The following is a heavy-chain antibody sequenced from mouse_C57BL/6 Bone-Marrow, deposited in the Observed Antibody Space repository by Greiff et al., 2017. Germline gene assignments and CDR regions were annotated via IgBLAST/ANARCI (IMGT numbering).Heavy chain of an antibody. J-gene: IGHJ2*01. V-gene: IGHV5-4*01. Sequence: EVMLVESGGGLVKPGGSLKLSCAASGFTFSSYAMSWVRQTPEKRLEWVATISDGGSYTYYPDNVKGRFTISRDNAKNNLYLQMSHLKSEDTAMYYCARESANWDYFDYWGQGTTLTVSS. CDR3: ARESANWDYFDY. D-gene: IGHD4-1*01. CDR1: GFTFSSYA. CDR2: ISDGGSYT.